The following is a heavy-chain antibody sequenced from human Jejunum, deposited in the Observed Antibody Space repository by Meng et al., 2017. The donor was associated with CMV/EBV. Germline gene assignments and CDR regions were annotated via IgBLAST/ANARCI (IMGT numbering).Heavy chain of an antibody. V-gene: IGHV3-66*01. J-gene: IGHJ4*02. CDR2: IYSGGDT. CDR1: GFTVSSNY. D-gene: IGHD2-2*01. Sequence: SGFTVSSNYMNWVRQAPGKGLEWVSVIYSGGDTHYTDSVKGRFTISRDNSKNTLYLQMNSLRVEDTAVYYCVRAYCSSTSCPVDYWGRGTLVTVSS. CDR3: VRAYCSSTSCPVDY.